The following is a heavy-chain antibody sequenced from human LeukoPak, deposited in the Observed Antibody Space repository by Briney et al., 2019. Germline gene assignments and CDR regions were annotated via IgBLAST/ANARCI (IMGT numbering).Heavy chain of an antibody. CDR1: GGSIRSGGYS. J-gene: IGHJ6*02. CDR3: ATAGSTPAGPSYYGIDV. CDR2: IYHSGST. Sequence: PSQTLSLTCAVSGGSIRSGGYSWSWIRQPQGKGLEWIGYIYHSGSTYYNPSLKSRVTISVDRSKNQFSLKLSSVTAADTAVYYCATAGSTPAGPSYYGIDVWGQGTTVTVSS. D-gene: IGHD6-13*01. V-gene: IGHV4-30-2*01.